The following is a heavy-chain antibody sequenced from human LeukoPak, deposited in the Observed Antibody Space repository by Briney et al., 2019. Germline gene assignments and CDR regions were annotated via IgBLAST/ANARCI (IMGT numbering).Heavy chain of an antibody. CDR1: GGSISSYY. Sequence: SETLPLTCTVSGGSISSYYWSWIRQPPGKGLEWIGYIYYSGSTNYNPSLKSRVTISVDTSKNQFSLKLSSVTAADTAVYYCARVVWGSGYGDYAVGYYYGMDVWGQGTTVTVSS. CDR2: IYYSGST. D-gene: IGHD4-17*01. CDR3: ARVVWGSGYGDYAVGYYYGMDV. V-gene: IGHV4-59*01. J-gene: IGHJ6*02.